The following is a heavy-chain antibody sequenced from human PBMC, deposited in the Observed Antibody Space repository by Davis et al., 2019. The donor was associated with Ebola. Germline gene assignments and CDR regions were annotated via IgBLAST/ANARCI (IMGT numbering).Heavy chain of an antibody. V-gene: IGHV4-59*01. Sequence: MPSETLSLTCTVPGGSISGYQWAWIRQPPGKGLDYVGHIFNSGTASYNSALKSRVTISLDKSSNQFSLKLNSVTAADTAIYFCARDHMGTIDNWGQGTLVTVSS. CDR3: ARDHMGTIDN. CDR1: GGSISGYQ. D-gene: IGHD1-1*01. CDR2: IFNSGTA. J-gene: IGHJ4*02.